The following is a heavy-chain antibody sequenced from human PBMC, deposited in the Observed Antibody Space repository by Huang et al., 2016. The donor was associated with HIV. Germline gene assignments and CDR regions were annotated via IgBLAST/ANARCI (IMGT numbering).Heavy chain of an antibody. D-gene: IGHD3-22*01. V-gene: IGHV1-69*19. CDR2: ISPSIGSA. Sequence: QVQLVQSGAEVRKPGSSVKVSCKPSGGTVSSYAINWVRQAPGQGLWWMGGISPSIGSANYAQKFQDRVTITADESTSTAYMELSRLRSEDTAVYYCARDPDPYDSSGYFVRYFDYWGQGTLVTVSS. CDR1: GGTVSSYA. J-gene: IGHJ4*02. CDR3: ARDPDPYDSSGYFVRYFDY.